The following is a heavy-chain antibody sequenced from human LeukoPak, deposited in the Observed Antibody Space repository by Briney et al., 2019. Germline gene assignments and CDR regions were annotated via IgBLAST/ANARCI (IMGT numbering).Heavy chain of an antibody. CDR3: ARGSTLIRGFDY. D-gene: IGHD3-10*01. V-gene: IGHV4-31*03. Sequence: SETLSLTCTVSGGSISSGDYYWHWIRQHPEKSLEWIGYIFYSGSAYYNPSLKSRVTISVDTSKNQFSLKLSSVTAADTAVYYCARGSTLIRGFDYWGQGTLVTVSS. J-gene: IGHJ4*02. CDR1: GGSISSGDYY. CDR2: IFYSGSA.